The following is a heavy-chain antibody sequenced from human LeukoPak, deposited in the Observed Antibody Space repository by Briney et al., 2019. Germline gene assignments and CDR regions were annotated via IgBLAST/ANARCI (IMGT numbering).Heavy chain of an antibody. V-gene: IGHV1-69*04. Sequence: SVRVSCKASGGTFSSYAISWVRQAPGQGLEWMGRIIPILGIANYAQRFQGRVTITADKSTSTAYMELSSLRSEDTAVYYCARHTTGQQQPVYYFDYWGQGTLVTVSS. CDR2: IIPILGIA. D-gene: IGHD6-13*01. CDR3: ARHTTGQQQPVYYFDY. J-gene: IGHJ4*02. CDR1: GGTFSSYA.